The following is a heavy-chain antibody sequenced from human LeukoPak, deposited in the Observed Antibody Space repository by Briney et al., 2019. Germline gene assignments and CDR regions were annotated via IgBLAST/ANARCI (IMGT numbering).Heavy chain of an antibody. V-gene: IGHV1-24*01. D-gene: IGHD3-22*01. CDR1: GYTLTELS. CDR3: ARDLDSSD. J-gene: IGHJ4*02. CDR2: FDPEDGET. Sequence: ASVKVSCKVSGYTLTELSMHWVRQAPGKGLEWMGGFDPEDGETIYAQKFQGRVTITADESTSTAYMELSSLRSEDTAVYYCARDLDSSDWGQGTLVTVSS.